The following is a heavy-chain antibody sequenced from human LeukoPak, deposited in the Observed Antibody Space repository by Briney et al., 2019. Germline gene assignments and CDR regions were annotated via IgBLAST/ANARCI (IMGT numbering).Heavy chain of an antibody. Sequence: PGRSLRLSCAASGYTFSSHGMHWVRQAPGKGLEWVAVIWYDGSNKYYADSVKGRFTISRDNSKNTLYLQMNSLRAEDTAVYYCAKEVASMVLGSWGQGTLVTVSS. J-gene: IGHJ5*02. CDR2: IWYDGSNK. V-gene: IGHV3-33*06. CDR1: GYTFSSHG. CDR3: AKEVASMVLGS. D-gene: IGHD3-10*01.